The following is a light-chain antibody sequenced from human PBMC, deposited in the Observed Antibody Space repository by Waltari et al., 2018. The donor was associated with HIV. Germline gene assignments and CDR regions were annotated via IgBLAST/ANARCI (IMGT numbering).Light chain of an antibody. CDR1: RSNIGRYT. CDR3: AAWDNSLNGFV. V-gene: IGLV1-44*01. Sequence: QSVLTQPPSASGTPGQRVSISCSGSRSNIGRYTVNWYQQVPGTAPKILIYSTDQRPPGVPDRFSGSKSGTSASLAISGLQSGDEAEYFCAAWDNSLNGFVFGTGTQVIVL. CDR2: STD. J-gene: IGLJ1*01.